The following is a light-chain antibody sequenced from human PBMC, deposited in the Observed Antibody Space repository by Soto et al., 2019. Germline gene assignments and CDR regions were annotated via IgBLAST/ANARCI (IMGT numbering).Light chain of an antibody. CDR1: SSDVGSYNR. J-gene: IGLJ1*01. Sequence: QSVLTQPPSVSGSPGQSVTISCTGTSSDVGSYNRVSWYQQPPGTAPKLMIYDVSNRPSGAPDRFSGSKSGNTASLTISGLRAEDEADYYCSSFTSSSTYVFGTGTKVTVL. CDR3: SSFTSSSTYV. CDR2: DVS. V-gene: IGLV2-18*02.